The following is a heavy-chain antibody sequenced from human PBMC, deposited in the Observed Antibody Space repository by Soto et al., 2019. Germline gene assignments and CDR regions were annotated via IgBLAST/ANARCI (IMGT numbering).Heavy chain of an antibody. CDR1: GGSFSNYY. J-gene: IGHJ6*02. V-gene: IGHV4-34*01. D-gene: IGHD6-19*01. CDR2: NNHSGSA. CDR3: ARDTYTSGWYAEAGYYGMDV. Sequence: QVQLQQWGAGLLKPSETLSLTCAVYGGSFSNYYWSWIRQPPGKGLEWIGENNHSGSANYNPSLKSRVTISVDTSKNQFSLKLSSVTAADTAVYYCARDTYTSGWYAEAGYYGMDVWAKEPRSPSP.